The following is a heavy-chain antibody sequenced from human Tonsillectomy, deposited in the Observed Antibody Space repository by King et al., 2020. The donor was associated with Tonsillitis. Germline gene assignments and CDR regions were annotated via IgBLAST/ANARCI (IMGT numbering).Heavy chain of an antibody. CDR3: ARWTGRYSDAFDI. J-gene: IGHJ3*02. D-gene: IGHD3/OR15-3a*01. Sequence: VQLVESGGGLIQPGGSLRLSCAASGFTVSSNYMSWVRQAPGKGLEWVSVIFIAGSTYYADSVKGRFTISRDNSKNTLYLQMNSLRAEDTAVYYCARWTGRYSDAFDIWGQGKMVTVSS. CDR2: IFIAGST. CDR1: GFTVSSNY. V-gene: IGHV3-53*01.